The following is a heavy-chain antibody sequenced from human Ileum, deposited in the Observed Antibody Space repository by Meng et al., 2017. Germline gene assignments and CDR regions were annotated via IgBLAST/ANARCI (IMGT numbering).Heavy chain of an antibody. D-gene: IGHD1-26*01. CDR2: IHYSGST. J-gene: IGHJ4*02. CDR1: GASFTDYY. Sequence: QLQLMQWGAGMLKPSETLFLTCNAYGASFTDYYWNWIRQPPGKGLEWIGEIHYSGSTNYNPSLESRVTISEDTSPKQFSLRLSSVTAADTAVYYCARRIRGGSYLGWGQGTLVTVSS. CDR3: ARRIRGGSYLG. V-gene: IGHV4-34*01.